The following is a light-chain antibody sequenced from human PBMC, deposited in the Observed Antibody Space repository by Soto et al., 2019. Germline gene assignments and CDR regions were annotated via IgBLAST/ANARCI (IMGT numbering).Light chain of an antibody. CDR3: QKYDNWPLN. Sequence: VLTQFPGTLSLSPGERSTLSCRASQSVTSDYLAWYQQKPGQAPRLLIFGASSRATGIPDRFSGSGSGTEFTLTISSLQSEDFAVYYCQKYDNWPLNFGGGTKVDIK. CDR2: GAS. V-gene: IGKV3-20*01. CDR1: QSVTSDY. J-gene: IGKJ4*01.